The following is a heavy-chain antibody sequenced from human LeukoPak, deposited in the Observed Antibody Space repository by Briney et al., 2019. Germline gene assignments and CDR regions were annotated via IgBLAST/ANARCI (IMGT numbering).Heavy chain of an antibody. CDR1: GFTFSSYW. V-gene: IGHV3-74*01. CDR2: INSDGSST. J-gene: IGHJ4*02. Sequence: QPGGSLRLSCAASGFTFSSYWMHWVRQAPGKGLVWVSRINSDGSSTGYADSVKGRFTISRDNAKNTLYLQVNSLRAEDTAVYYCARSARFGLYYFDYWGQGTLVTVSS. CDR3: ARSARFGLYYFDY. D-gene: IGHD3-16*01.